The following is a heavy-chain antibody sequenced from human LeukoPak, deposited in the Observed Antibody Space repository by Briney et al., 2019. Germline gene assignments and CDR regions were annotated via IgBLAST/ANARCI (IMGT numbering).Heavy chain of an antibody. V-gene: IGHV5-51*01. J-gene: IGHJ3*02. CDR2: IYPGDSDT. CDR1: GYSFTSYW. CDR3: ARRPSSQLGLDAFDI. Sequence: GESLKISCKGSGYSFTSYWIGWVRQMPGKGLKWMGIIYPGDSDTRYSPSFQGQVTISADKSISTAYLQWSSLKASDTAMYYCARRPSSQLGLDAFDIWGQGTMVTVSS. D-gene: IGHD1-1*01.